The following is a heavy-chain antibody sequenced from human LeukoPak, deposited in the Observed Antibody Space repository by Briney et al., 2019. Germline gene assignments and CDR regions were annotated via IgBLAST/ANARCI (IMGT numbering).Heavy chain of an antibody. D-gene: IGHD3-22*01. V-gene: IGHV1-69*10. CDR3: ARDGETYYYDSSGSPI. CDR2: IIPILGIA. Sequence: SVKVSCKASGGTFSSYTISWVRQAPGQGLEWMGWIIPILGIANYAQKFQGRVTITADKSTSTAYMELSSLRSEDTAVYYCARDGETYYYDSSGSPIWGQGTMVTVSS. J-gene: IGHJ3*02. CDR1: GGTFSSYT.